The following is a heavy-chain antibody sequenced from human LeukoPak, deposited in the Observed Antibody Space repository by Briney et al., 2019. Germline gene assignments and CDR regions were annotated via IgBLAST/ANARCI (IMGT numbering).Heavy chain of an antibody. CDR1: GDSISSSSYY. V-gene: IGHV4-39*07. CDR2: IYYSGST. J-gene: IGHJ4*02. CDR3: ARGLMVRGITHSSFDY. D-gene: IGHD3-10*01. Sequence: SETLSLTCTVSGDSISSSSYYWGWIRQPPGKGLEWIGSIYYSGSTYYNPSLKSRVTISVDTSKNQFSLKLSSVTAADTAVYYCARGLMVRGITHSSFDYWGQGTLVTVSS.